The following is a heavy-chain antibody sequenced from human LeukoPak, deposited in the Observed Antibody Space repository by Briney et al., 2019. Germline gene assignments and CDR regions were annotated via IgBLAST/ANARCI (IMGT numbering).Heavy chain of an antibody. V-gene: IGHV1-69*13. CDR1: GGTFSSYA. CDR2: IIPIFGTA. D-gene: IGHD2-2*02. CDR3: ARSPEGYCSSTSCYTIDY. Sequence: SVKVSCKASGGTFSSYAISWVRQAPGQGLEWMGGIIPIFGTANYAQKFQGRVTITADESTSTAYMELSSLRSEDTAVYYCARSPEGYCSSTSCYTIDYWGQGTLVTVSS. J-gene: IGHJ4*02.